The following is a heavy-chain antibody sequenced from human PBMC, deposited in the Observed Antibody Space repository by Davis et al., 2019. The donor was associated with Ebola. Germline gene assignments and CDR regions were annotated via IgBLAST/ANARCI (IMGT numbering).Heavy chain of an antibody. CDR3: ARGAPDDYSNYAIDY. CDR2: ISSSSSYI. J-gene: IGHJ4*02. D-gene: IGHD4-11*01. Sequence: GESLKISCAASGFTFSSYSMNRVRQAPGKGLEWVSSISSSSSYIYYADSVKGRFTISRDNAKNSLYLQMNSLRAEDTAVYYCARGAPDDYSNYAIDYWGQGTLVTVSS. V-gene: IGHV3-21*01. CDR1: GFTFSSYS.